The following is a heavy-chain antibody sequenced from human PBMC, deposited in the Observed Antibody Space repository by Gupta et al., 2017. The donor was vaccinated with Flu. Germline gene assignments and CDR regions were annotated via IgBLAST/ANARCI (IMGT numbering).Heavy chain of an antibody. Sequence: WSWVRQHPVKGLEWIGYIYYSGSTYYNPSLKRRVTISVDTSNNQFSRKLRSVTAADMAVYYWARDPGRVTGSGWYPYFDLWCQGTLVTVSS. CDR3: ARDPGRVTGSGWYPYFDL. CDR2: IYYSGST. D-gene: IGHD6-19*01. V-gene: IGHV4-31*02. J-gene: IGHJ4*02.